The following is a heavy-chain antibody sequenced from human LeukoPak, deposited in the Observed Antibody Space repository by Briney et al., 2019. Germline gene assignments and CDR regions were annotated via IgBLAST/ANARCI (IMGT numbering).Heavy chain of an antibody. D-gene: IGHD2-15*01. CDR2: IYPNNSDS. CDR3: ALSSGAFDSAGYFDY. V-gene: IGHV5-51*01. J-gene: IGHJ4*03. Sequence: PGESLKISCKGSGYSFTNYWVGWVRQMPGKGLEWMGIIYPNNSDSRYSPSFRGQVTISVDRSITTAYLQWNSLKPSDTAMYYCALSSGAFDSAGYFDYWGQGTTVTVSS. CDR1: GYSFTNYW.